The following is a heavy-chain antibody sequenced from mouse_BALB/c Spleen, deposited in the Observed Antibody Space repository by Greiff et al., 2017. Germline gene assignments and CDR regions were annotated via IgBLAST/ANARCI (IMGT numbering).Heavy chain of an antibody. V-gene: IGHV1-7*01. J-gene: IGHJ3*01. CDR1: GYTFTSYW. CDR3: ARHGNYED. D-gene: IGHD2-1*01. Sequence: VKLQESGAELAKPGASVKMSCKASGYTFTSYWMHWVKQRPGQGLEWIGYINPSTGYTEYNQKFKGKATLTADKSSSTAYMQLSSLTSEDSAVYYCARHGNYEDWGQGTLVTVSA. CDR2: INPSTGYT.